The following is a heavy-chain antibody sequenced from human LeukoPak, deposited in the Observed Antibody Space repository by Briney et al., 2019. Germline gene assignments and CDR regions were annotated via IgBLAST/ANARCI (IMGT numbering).Heavy chain of an antibody. Sequence: SETLSLTCTVSGGSISSSSYYWGWIRQPPGKGLEWIGSIYYSGSTYYNPSLKSRVTISVDTSKNQFSLKPSSVTAADTAVYYCARXYSNYGYYFDYWGQGTLVTVSS. J-gene: IGHJ4*02. V-gene: IGHV4-39*01. CDR3: ARXYSNYGYYFDY. CDR1: GGSISSSSYY. D-gene: IGHD4-11*01. CDR2: IYYSGST.